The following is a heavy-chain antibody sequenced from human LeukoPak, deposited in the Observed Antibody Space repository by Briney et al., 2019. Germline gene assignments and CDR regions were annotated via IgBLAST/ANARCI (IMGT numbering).Heavy chain of an antibody. D-gene: IGHD3-10*01. CDR2: IYYSGST. CDR1: GGSISSYY. J-gene: IGHJ4*02. Sequence: PSETLSLTCTVSGGSISSYYWSWIRQPPGKGLEWIGYIYYSGSTNYNPSLKSRVTISVGTSKNQFSLKLSSVTAADTAVYYCARLKEGIDYWGQGTLVTVSS. CDR3: ARLKEGIDY. V-gene: IGHV4-59*08.